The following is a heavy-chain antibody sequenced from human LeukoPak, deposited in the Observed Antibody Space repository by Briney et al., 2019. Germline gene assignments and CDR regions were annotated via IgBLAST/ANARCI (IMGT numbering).Heavy chain of an antibody. D-gene: IGHD5-18*01. CDR1: GFTFSSYA. V-gene: IGHV3-30*04. CDR3: AREKDTTMVQRPPDAFGI. Sequence: GGSLRLSCAASGFTFSSYAMHWVRQAPGKGLEWVAFILHDGSNEYYADSVKGRFTISRDNSKNTLYLQVNSLRAEDTAVYYCAREKDTTMVQRPPDAFGIWGQGTMVTVSS. CDR2: ILHDGSNE. J-gene: IGHJ3*02.